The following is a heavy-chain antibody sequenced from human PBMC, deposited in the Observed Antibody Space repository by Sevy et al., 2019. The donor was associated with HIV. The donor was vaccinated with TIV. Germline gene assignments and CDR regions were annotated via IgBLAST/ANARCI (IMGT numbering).Heavy chain of an antibody. J-gene: IGHJ6*02. CDR2: ISYDGSNR. CDR3: ASIVTGGSYVSGMDV. D-gene: IGHD2-21*02. Sequence: GGSLRLSCATSGFMFSNYAMHWVRQAPGKGLEWVALISYDGSNRYYADSVKGRFTISRDNSKYTLYVQMNSLKTEDTAVYYCASIVTGGSYVSGMDVWGQRTTVTVSS. CDR1: GFMFSNYA. V-gene: IGHV3-30-3*01.